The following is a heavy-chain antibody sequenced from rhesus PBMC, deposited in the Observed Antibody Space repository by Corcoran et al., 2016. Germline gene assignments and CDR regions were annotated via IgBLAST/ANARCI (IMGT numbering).Heavy chain of an antibody. CDR3: SKDLLSHTWIARYFHFDV. J-gene: IGHJ5-1*01. V-gene: IGHV4-80*01. CDR1: GASISIYW. CDR2: IKGKTGKY. Sequence: QVQLQESGPGLVKPSETLSLTCAVSGASISIYWWNWILQSPGKGLTCIGEIKGKTGKYYYIPPLSSRATISKDAARNLVSLEVSSVIAAATAVYYCSKDLLSHTWIARYFHFDVWGPGVLATVSS. D-gene: IGHD1-38*01.